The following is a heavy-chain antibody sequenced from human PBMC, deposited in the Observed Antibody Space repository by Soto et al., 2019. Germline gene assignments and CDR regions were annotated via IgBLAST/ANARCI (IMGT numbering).Heavy chain of an antibody. CDR1: GGSFSGSFSGYY. Sequence: SETLSLTCAVYGGSFSGSFSGYYWTWIRQPPGKGLEWIGEINHSGSTNYNPSLKSRVTISVDTSKNQFSLKLSSVTAADTAVYYCARLYRRLSTLDYWGQGTLVTVSS. CDR3: ARLYRRLSTLDY. D-gene: IGHD2-2*02. J-gene: IGHJ4*02. CDR2: INHSGST. V-gene: IGHV4-34*01.